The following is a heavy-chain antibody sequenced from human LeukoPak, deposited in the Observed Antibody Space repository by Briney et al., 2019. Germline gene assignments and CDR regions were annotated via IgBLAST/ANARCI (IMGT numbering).Heavy chain of an antibody. CDR3: AKDRRYGSGWSRDDY. Sequence: GGSLRLSCAASGFTFSSYAMSWVRQAPGKGLEWVSAISCSGGSTYYADSVKGRFTISRDNSKNTLYLQMNSLRAEDTAVYYCAKDRRYGSGWSRDDYWGQGTLVIVSA. J-gene: IGHJ4*02. CDR1: GFTFSSYA. V-gene: IGHV3-23*01. D-gene: IGHD6-19*01. CDR2: ISCSGGST.